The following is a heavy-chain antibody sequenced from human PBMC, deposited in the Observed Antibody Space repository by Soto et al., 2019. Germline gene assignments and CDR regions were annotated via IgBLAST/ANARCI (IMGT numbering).Heavy chain of an antibody. CDR3: AFDRGYSYGTFDY. CDR1: GGSISSYY. Sequence: SETLSLTCTVSGGSISSYYWSWIRQPPGKGLEWIGYIYYSGSTNYNPSLKSRVTISVDTSKNQFSLKLSSVTAADTAVYYCAFDRGYSYGTFDYWGQGTLVTVSS. CDR2: IYYSGST. J-gene: IGHJ4*02. V-gene: IGHV4-59*01. D-gene: IGHD5-18*01.